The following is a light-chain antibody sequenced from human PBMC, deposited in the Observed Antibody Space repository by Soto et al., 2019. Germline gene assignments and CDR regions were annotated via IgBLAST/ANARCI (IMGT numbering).Light chain of an antibody. CDR2: GNS. CDR3: QSYDSSLSGRGV. V-gene: IGLV1-40*01. J-gene: IGLJ1*01. CDR1: SSNIGAGYD. Sequence: QSVLTQPPSVSGAPGQRVTISCTGSSSNIGAGYDVHWYQQLPGTAPKLLIYGNSNRPSGAPDRFSGSKSGTSASLAITGLQAEDEADYYCQSYDSSLSGRGVFGTGTKVTVL.